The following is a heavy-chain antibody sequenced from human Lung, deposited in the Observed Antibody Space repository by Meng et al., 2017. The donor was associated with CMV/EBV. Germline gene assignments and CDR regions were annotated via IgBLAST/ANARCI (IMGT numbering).Heavy chain of an antibody. CDR1: GGSFSDSY. J-gene: IGHJ6*02. CDR2: INHSGTA. CDR3: ARVSTVFYGFDLSEISTRISSGSYPRNVHQYNGMDV. Sequence: SETLSLXXAVHGGSFSDSYYIWIRQSPGKGLEWIGEINHSGTANYNPSLKSRVTMSVDTSKNQISLKLNSVTAADTAVYYCARVSTVFYGFDLSEISTRISSGSYPRNVHQYNGMDVWGQGTTVXVSS. V-gene: IGHV4-34*01. D-gene: IGHD1-26*01.